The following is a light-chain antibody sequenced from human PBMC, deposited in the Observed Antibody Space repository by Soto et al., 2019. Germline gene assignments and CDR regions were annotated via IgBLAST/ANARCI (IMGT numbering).Light chain of an antibody. J-gene: IGLJ1*01. CDR2: DVS. CDR3: SSYTTITALV. CDR1: SSDVGGYNS. V-gene: IGLV2-14*01. Sequence: QSALTQPASVSGSPGQSIAISCTGTSSDVGGYNSVSWYQQHPGKVPKIMIYDVSIRPSGVPDRFSGSKSGNTASLTISGLQAEDEADYYCSSYTTITALVFGTGTKLTVL.